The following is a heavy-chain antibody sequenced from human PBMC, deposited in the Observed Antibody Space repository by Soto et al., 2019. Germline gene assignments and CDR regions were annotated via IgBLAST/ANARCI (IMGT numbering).Heavy chain of an antibody. V-gene: IGHV4-31*03. CDR3: P. CDR1: GGSLSSGAYY. D-gene: IGHD2-8*01. J-gene: IGHJ5*02. CDR2: IYYSGST. Sequence: SETLPLTCTVSGGSLSSGAYYWSWIRQHPGKGLEWIGYIYYSGSTYYNPSLESRVTLSVDTSTKQFSLKVSSVTGYNGYNWFDPWGQGNLVTVSS.